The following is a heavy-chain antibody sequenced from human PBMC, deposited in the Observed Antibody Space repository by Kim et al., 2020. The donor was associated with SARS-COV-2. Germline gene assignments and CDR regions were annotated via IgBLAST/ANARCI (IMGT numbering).Heavy chain of an antibody. V-gene: IGHV3-23*01. D-gene: IGHD6-13*01. J-gene: IGHJ6*02. Sequence: YDADAVKGRFTIARDKSKNALYLQMNSLRAEDTAVYYCAKDPYSRYGMDVWGQGTTVTVSS. CDR3: AKDPYSRYGMDV.